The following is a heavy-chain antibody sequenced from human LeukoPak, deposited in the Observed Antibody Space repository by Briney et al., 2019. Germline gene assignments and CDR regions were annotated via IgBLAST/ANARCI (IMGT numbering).Heavy chain of an antibody. CDR1: GGSINSGSYS. D-gene: IGHD3-22*01. V-gene: IGHV4-61*02. J-gene: IGHJ3*02. CDR3: ARADRSGYFGNVVAFDI. Sequence: SETLSLTCTVSGGSINSGSYSWTWIRQPAGKGLEWIGRIHISGSTDYTPSLKSRVTISVDTSKNQFSLKLSSVTAADTAVYYCARADRSGYFGNVVAFDIWGQGTMVTVSS. CDR2: IHISGST.